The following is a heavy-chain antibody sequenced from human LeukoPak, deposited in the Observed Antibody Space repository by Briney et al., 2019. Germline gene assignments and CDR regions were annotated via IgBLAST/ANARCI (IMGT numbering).Heavy chain of an antibody. D-gene: IGHD3-9*01. CDR3: AKLKGILTGYASDY. CDR2: ISYDETNK. CDR1: GFTFSSYA. J-gene: IGHJ4*02. Sequence: PGKSLRLSCAASGFTFSSYAMHWVRQAPGKGLEWVAVISYDETNKYYADSVKGRFTISRDNSKNTLYLQMNSLRAEDTAVYYCAKLKGILTGYASDYWGQGTLVTVSS. V-gene: IGHV3-30*04.